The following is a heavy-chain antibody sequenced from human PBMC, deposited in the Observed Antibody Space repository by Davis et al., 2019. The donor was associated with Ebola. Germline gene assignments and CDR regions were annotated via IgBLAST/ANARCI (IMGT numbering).Heavy chain of an antibody. CDR3: ATDDRITIWEGWFDP. V-gene: IGHV1-69*13. CDR1: GGTFSSYA. D-gene: IGHD3-3*01. J-gene: IGHJ5*02. Sequence: SVKVSCKASGGTFSSYAISWVRQAPGQGLEWMGGIIPIFGTANYAQKFQGRVTITADESTSTAYMELSSLRSEDTAVYYCATDDRITIWEGWFDPWGQGTLVTVSS. CDR2: IIPIFGTA.